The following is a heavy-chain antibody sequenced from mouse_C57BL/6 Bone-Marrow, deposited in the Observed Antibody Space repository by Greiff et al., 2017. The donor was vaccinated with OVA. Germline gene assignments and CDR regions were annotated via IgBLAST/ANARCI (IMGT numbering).Heavy chain of an antibody. CDR2: IWSGGST. CDR3: ATDGYYEDYYAMDY. V-gene: IGHV2-2*01. CDR1: GFSLTSYG. D-gene: IGHD2-3*01. Sequence: VKVVESGPGLVQPSQSLSITCTVSGFSLTSYGVHWVRQSPGKGLEWLGVIWSGGSTDYNAAFISRLSISKDNSKSQVFFKMNSLQADDTAIYYCATDGYYEDYYAMDYWGQGTSVTVSS. J-gene: IGHJ4*01.